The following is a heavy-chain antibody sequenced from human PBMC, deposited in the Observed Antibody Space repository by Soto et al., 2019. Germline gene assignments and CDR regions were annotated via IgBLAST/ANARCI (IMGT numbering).Heavy chain of an antibody. Sequence: ASVQVSCKASGGTFSSYAISWVRQAPGQGLEWMGGIIPIFGTANYAQKFQGRVTITADESTSTAYMELSSLRSEDTAVYYCASLRAGATNLYYFDYWGQGTLVTVSS. CDR1: GGTFSSYA. J-gene: IGHJ4*02. V-gene: IGHV1-69*13. CDR3: ASLRAGATNLYYFDY. D-gene: IGHD1-26*01. CDR2: IIPIFGTA.